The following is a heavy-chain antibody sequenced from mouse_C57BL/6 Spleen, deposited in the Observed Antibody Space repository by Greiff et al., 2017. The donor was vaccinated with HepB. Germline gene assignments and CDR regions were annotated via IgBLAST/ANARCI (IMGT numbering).Heavy chain of an antibody. J-gene: IGHJ4*01. V-gene: IGHV1-82*01. Sequence: VQLQQSGPELVKPGASVKISCKASGYAFSSSWMNWVKQRPGKGLEWIGRIYPGDGDTNYNGKFKGKATLTADKSSSTAYMQLRRLTSEDSAVYFCARWGYYGPYYAMDYWGQGTSVTVSS. D-gene: IGHD1-1*01. CDR2: IYPGDGDT. CDR3: ARWGYYGPYYAMDY. CDR1: GYAFSSSW.